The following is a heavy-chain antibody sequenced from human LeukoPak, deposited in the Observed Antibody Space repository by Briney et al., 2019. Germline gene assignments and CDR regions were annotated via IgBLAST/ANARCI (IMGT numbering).Heavy chain of an antibody. CDR1: GYTFTGYY. Sequence: AASVKVSCKTSGYTFTGYYMHLVRQAPGRGLEWMGRINPNSGGTNYAQKFQGRVTMTRDASISTAYMELSRLRCDDTAVYYCARVSWGRIAPDLNWFDPWGQGALVTVSS. V-gene: IGHV1-2*06. CDR2: INPNSGGT. J-gene: IGHJ5*02. D-gene: IGHD6-13*01. CDR3: ARVSWGRIAPDLNWFDP.